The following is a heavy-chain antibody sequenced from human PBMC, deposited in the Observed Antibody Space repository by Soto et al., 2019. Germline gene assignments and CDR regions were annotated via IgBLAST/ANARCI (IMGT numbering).Heavy chain of an antibody. Sequence: GALRLFCAASVFTFSTYAMNWVRHARGKGLEWVSAISGTGVNTYYADSVKGRFTISRDNSKNTLYLQMNSLRAEDTAEYFCAKIEATISPHFDYWGQGTLVTVSS. V-gene: IGHV3-23*01. CDR3: AKIEATISPHFDY. J-gene: IGHJ4*02. CDR2: ISGTGVNT. CDR1: VFTFSTYA.